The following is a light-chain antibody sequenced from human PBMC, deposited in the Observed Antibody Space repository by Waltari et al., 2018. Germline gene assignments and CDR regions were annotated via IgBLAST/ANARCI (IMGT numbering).Light chain of an antibody. CDR1: SGSVSTSNY. CDR3: MLLMASGIYV. J-gene: IGLJ6*01. Sequence: TVVTQEPSLSVSPGGTVTLTCGLSSGSVSTSNYPSWYQQTPGQAPRTLIYSTNTLASGVPDRFSGSILGNKAALTITGAQADDESDYSCMLLMASGIYVFGSGTKLTVL. CDR2: STN. V-gene: IGLV8-61*01.